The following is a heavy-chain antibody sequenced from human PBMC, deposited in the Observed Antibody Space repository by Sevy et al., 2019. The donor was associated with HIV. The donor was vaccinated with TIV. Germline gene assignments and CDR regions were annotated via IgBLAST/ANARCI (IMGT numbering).Heavy chain of an antibody. J-gene: IGHJ4*02. V-gene: IGHV4-59*08. D-gene: IGHD1-26*01. CDR2: IYYNGHS. CDR1: GGSITSLY. CDR3: AGENAWGRGYS. Sequence: SETLSLTCTVSGGSITSLYWNWIRQPPGKGLEWIANIYYNGHSNYNPSLKSRVTLSLDTSKNQFSLRLSSVTAADTTMYYCAGENAWGRGYSWGQGTLVTVSS.